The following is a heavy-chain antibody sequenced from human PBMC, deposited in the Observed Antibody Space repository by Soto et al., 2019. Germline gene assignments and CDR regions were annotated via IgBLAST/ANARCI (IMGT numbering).Heavy chain of an antibody. CDR3: ASETSVAGQGGDAFDI. CDR1: GFTFRDYY. Sequence: QVQLVESGGGLVKPGGSLRLSCAASGFTFRDYYMSWIRQAPGKGLEWVSYISSSGSTIYYADSVKGRFTISRDNAKNSLYRQMNSLRAEDTAVYFCASETSVAGQGGDAFDIWGQGTMVTVSS. V-gene: IGHV3-11*01. D-gene: IGHD6-19*01. CDR2: ISSSGSTI. J-gene: IGHJ3*02.